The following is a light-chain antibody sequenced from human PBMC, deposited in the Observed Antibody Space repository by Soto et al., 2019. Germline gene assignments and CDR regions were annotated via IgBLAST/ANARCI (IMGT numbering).Light chain of an antibody. Sequence: DIQMTQSPSSLSASVGDRLTITCRASQGISTYLNWYQQKPGKAPKLLISAASTLQSGVPSRFSGSGSEAYFTLTISRLQPEYFANYSCQQNYSATWTFGQGTKVEIK. CDR3: QQNYSATWT. CDR2: AAS. CDR1: QGISTY. J-gene: IGKJ1*01. V-gene: IGKV1-39*01.